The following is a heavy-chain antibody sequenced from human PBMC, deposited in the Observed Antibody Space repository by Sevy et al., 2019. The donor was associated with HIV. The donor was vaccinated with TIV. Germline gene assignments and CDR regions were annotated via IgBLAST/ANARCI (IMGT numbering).Heavy chain of an antibody. D-gene: IGHD3-16*02. CDR1: GFTFSSYA. CDR2: ISGSGGST. V-gene: IGHV3-23*01. J-gene: IGHJ3*02. Sequence: GGSLRLSCAASGFTFSSYAMSWVRQAPGKGLEWVSAISGSGGSTYYADSVKGRFTISRANSKNALYLQMNSLRAEDTAVYYCAKDAVTFGGVIVKGDAFDIWGQGTMVTVSS. CDR3: AKDAVTFGGVIVKGDAFDI.